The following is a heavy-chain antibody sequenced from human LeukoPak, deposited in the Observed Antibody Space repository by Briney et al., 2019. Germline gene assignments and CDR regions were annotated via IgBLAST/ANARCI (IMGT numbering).Heavy chain of an antibody. CDR2: IRAYNGNT. Sequence: ASVKVSCKASGYTFTSYGISWVRQAPGQGLEWMGWIRAYNGNTNYAQKLQGRVTMTTDTSTSTAYMELRSLRSDDTAVYYCARDTSLGYCSSTSCPNWFDPWGQGTLVTVSS. D-gene: IGHD2-2*01. V-gene: IGHV1-18*01. J-gene: IGHJ5*02. CDR1: GYTFTSYG. CDR3: ARDTSLGYCSSTSCPNWFDP.